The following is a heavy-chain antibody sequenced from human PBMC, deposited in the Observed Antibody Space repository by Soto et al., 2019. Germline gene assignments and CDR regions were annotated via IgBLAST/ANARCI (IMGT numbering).Heavy chain of an antibody. CDR3: ARDRDYDILTGYPTFDY. CDR1: GYTFTSYG. D-gene: IGHD3-9*01. Sequence: GSVKVSCKASGYTFTSYGISWVRQAPGQGLEWMGWISAYNGNTNYAQKLQGRVTMTTDTSTSTAYMELRSLRSDDTAVYYCARDRDYDILTGYPTFDYWGQGTLVTVSS. CDR2: ISAYNGNT. V-gene: IGHV1-18*01. J-gene: IGHJ4*02.